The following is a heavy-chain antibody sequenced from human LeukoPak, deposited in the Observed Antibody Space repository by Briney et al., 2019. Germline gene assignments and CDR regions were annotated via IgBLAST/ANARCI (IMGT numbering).Heavy chain of an antibody. CDR2: IYRSGST. D-gene: IGHD3-10*01. CDR1: GYSINSGYY. V-gene: IGHV4-38-2*02. Sequence: PSETLSLTCTVSGYSINSGYYWVWIRQPPGKGLEWIGSIYRSGSTNYNPSLKSRVTISVDTSKNQFSLKLSSVTAADTAVYYCARTVGITMVRGVIWWFDPWGQGTLVTVSS. J-gene: IGHJ5*02. CDR3: ARTVGITMVRGVIWWFDP.